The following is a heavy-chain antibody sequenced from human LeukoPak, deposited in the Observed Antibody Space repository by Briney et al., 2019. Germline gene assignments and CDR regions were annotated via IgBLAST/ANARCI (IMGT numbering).Heavy chain of an antibody. V-gene: IGHV3-66*04. CDR2: IYSGGST. J-gene: IGHJ4*02. D-gene: IGHD3-22*01. Sequence: GGSLRLSCAASGFTVSSNYMSWVRQAPGKGLEWVSVIYSGGSTYYADSVKGRFTISRDNSKNTLYLQMNSLRAEDTAVYYCARRGNYYDSSGYQDYWGQGTLVTVSS. CDR1: GFTVSSNY. CDR3: ARRGNYYDSSGYQDY.